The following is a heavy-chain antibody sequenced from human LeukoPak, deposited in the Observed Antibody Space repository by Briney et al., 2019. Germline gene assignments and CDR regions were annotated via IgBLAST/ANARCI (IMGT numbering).Heavy chain of an antibody. Sequence: GESLKISCKGSGYSFTSHWIGWVRQMPGKGLDWMGIIYPGDSDTRYSPSFQGQVTISADKSISTAHLQWSSLKASDTAIYYCARQDHVLSSFGYWGQGTLVTVSS. CDR1: GYSFTSHW. J-gene: IGHJ4*02. D-gene: IGHD2/OR15-2a*01. V-gene: IGHV5-51*01. CDR3: ARQDHVLSSFGY. CDR2: IYPGDSDT.